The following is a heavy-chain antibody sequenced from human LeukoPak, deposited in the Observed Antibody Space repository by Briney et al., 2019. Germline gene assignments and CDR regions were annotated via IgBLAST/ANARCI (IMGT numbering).Heavy chain of an antibody. Sequence: GGSLRLSCAASGFTFSSYAMSWVRQAPGKGLEWVSAISGSGGSTYYADSVKGRFTISRDNSKNTLYLQMNSLRAEDTAVYYCAKEGDIAAAGIPGVYYYYYYMDVWGKGTTVTVSS. CDR3: AKEGDIAAAGIPGVYYYYYYMDV. CDR2: ISGSGGST. D-gene: IGHD6-13*01. CDR1: GFTFSSYA. V-gene: IGHV3-23*01. J-gene: IGHJ6*03.